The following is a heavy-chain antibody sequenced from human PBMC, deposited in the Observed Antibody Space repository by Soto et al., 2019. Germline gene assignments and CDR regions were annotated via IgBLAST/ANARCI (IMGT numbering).Heavy chain of an antibody. D-gene: IGHD2-15*01. V-gene: IGHV4-30-4*01. Sequence: SETLSLTCSVSGDSISSVDYFWAWIRQPPGQALEYIGYIYKSATTYYNPSFESRVAISLDTSKSHFSLNVTSVTAADTAVYFCARGRYCLTGRCFPNWFDSWGQGTLVTVSS. CDR3: ARGRYCLTGRCFPNWFDS. J-gene: IGHJ5*01. CDR1: GDSISSVDYF. CDR2: IYKSATT.